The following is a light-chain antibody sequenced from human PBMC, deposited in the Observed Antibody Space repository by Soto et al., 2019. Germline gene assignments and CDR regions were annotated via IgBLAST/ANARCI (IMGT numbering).Light chain of an antibody. CDR2: KAS. V-gene: IGKV1-5*03. J-gene: IGKJ1*01. CDR3: QQYNSSPWT. Sequence: DIQMTQFPSTLSASVGDRVTITCRASQSISSWLAWYQQKPGKAPKLLIYKASSLESGVPSRFSGSGSGTEFTLTISSLQPDDFATYYCQQYNSSPWTFGQGTK. CDR1: QSISSW.